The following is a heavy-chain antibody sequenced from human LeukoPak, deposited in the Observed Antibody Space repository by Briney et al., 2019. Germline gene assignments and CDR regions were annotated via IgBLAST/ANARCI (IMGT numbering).Heavy chain of an antibody. V-gene: IGHV4-38-2*02. J-gene: IGHJ5*02. CDR1: GYSISSGYY. CDR2: IYHSGGT. CDR3: AREYGIVRYWFDP. D-gene: IGHD2-21*01. Sequence: SETLSLTCAVSGYSISSGYYWGWIRQPPGKGLEWIGSIYHSGGTYYNPSLKSRVTISVDTSKNQFSLKLSSVTAADTAVYYCAREYGIVRYWFDPWGQGTLVTVSS.